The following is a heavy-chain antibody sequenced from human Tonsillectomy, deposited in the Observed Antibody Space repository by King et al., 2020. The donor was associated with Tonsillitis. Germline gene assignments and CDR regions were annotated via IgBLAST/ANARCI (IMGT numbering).Heavy chain of an antibody. CDR1: GGSISSSSYY. J-gene: IGHJ4*02. Sequence: QLQESGPGLVKPSETLSLTCTVSGGSISSSSYYWGWIRQPPGKGLEWIGGIYYSGSTYYNPSLKSLGTLSVDTSKNQFSPKLSSVTAAETAVYYCAGMVRGVISGDYWGQGTLVTVSS. CDR3: AGMVRGVISGDY. V-gene: IGHV4-39*01. CDR2: IYYSGST. D-gene: IGHD3-10*01.